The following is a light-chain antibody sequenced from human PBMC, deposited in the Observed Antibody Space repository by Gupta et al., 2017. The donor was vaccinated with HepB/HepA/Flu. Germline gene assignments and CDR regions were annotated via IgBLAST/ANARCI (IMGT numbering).Light chain of an antibody. CDR2: WAS. CDR3: QQYYSTPLT. Sequence: DIVMTQSPDSLAVSLGERATINCKSSQSVLYSSNNKNYLAWYQQKPGQPPKLLIYWASTRELGVPDRFSGSGSGTDFTLTISSLQAEDVAVYYCQQYYSTPLTFGGGTRVEIK. CDR1: QSVLYSSNNKNY. J-gene: IGKJ4*01. V-gene: IGKV4-1*01.